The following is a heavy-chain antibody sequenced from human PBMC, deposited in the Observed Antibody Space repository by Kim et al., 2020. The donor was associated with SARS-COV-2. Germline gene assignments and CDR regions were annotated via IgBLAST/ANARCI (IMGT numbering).Heavy chain of an antibody. V-gene: IGHV1-3*04. J-gene: IGHJ5*02. Sequence: ASVKVSCKASGYIFTKYAIHWVRQAPGQGLECMGWINIGFGTTTYSQSFQGKVTFTRDTSADTAYMDLSSLRFEDTAVYYCARDLYGSGSYELVPWGQGTLVSVSS. CDR2: INIGFGTT. CDR1: GYIFTKYA. CDR3: ARDLYGSGSYELVP. D-gene: IGHD3-10*01.